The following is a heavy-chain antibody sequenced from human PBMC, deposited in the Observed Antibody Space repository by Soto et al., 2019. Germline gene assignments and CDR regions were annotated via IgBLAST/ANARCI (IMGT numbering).Heavy chain of an antibody. V-gene: IGHV1-69*13. CDR1: GGTFSSYA. Sequence: SVKVSCKASGGTFSSYAISWVRQAPGQGLEWMGGIIPIFGTANYAQKFQGRVTITADESTSTAYMELSSLRSEDTAVYYCARDDPSMGGFDYWGQGTLVTVSS. J-gene: IGHJ4*02. CDR3: ARDDPSMGGFDY. CDR2: IIPIFGTA. D-gene: IGHD1-26*01.